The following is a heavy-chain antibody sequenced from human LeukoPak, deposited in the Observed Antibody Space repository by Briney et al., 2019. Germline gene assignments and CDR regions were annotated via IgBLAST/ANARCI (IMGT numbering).Heavy chain of an antibody. J-gene: IGHJ6*02. D-gene: IGHD5-24*01. CDR2: IYSGGST. Sequence: GGFLSLSCAASGFTGSSNYMSWVRQAPGEGLEWVSVIYSGGSTYYADSVKGRFTISRHNSKNTLYLQMNSLRAEDTAVYYCARVGVEMATIDYYGMDVWGQGTTVTVSS. V-gene: IGHV3-53*04. CDR3: ARVGVEMATIDYYGMDV. CDR1: GFTGSSNY.